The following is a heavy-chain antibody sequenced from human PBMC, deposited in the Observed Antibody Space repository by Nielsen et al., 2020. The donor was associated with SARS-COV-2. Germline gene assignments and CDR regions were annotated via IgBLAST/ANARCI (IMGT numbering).Heavy chain of an antibody. V-gene: IGHV1-18*01. D-gene: IGHD2/OR15-2a*01. Sequence: ASVKVSCKASGYTFNYYGINWVRQAPGQGLEWMGWISPYNGHTNYAEKFRGRFTMTADTSTDTAYMELTSLRSDDTAFYYCARGGRVIGAPGPTYSWGQGTLVTVSS. J-gene: IGHJ4*02. CDR3: ARGGRVIGAPGPTYS. CDR1: GYTFNYYG. CDR2: ISPYNGHT.